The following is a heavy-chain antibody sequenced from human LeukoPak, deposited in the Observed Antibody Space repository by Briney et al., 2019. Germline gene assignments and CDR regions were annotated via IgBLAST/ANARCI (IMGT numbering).Heavy chain of an antibody. CDR1: GFTFSGYS. V-gene: IGHV3-48*01. CDR2: ISSSSTTI. CDR3: ARGAPGLHYRSIDY. D-gene: IGHD4-11*01. Sequence: PGGSLRLSCAASGFTFSGYSMNWVRQAPGKGVEWVSYISSSSTTIYYADSVKGRFTISRDNAKNSLYLQMNSMRAEDTAVYYCARGAPGLHYRSIDYWGQGTLVTAAS. J-gene: IGHJ4*02.